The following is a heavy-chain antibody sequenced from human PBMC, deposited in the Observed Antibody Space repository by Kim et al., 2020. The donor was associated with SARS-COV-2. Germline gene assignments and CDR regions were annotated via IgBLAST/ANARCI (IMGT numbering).Heavy chain of an antibody. CDR1: GGSISSSSYY. D-gene: IGHD3-10*01. CDR2: IYYSGST. Sequence: SETLSLTCTVSGGSISSSSYYWGWIRQPPGKGLEWIGSIYYSGSTYYNPSLKSRVTISVDTSKNQFSLKLSSVTAADTAVYYCARQTRAGRRGNWFDPWGQGTLVTVSS. CDR3: ARQTRAGRRGNWFDP. V-gene: IGHV4-39*01. J-gene: IGHJ5*02.